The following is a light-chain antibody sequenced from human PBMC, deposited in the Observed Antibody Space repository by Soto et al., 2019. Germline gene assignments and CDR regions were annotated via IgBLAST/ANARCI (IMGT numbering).Light chain of an antibody. CDR3: QQYYSYSHT. CDR2: AAS. CDR1: QGISSY. Sequence: AIRMTQSPSSLSASTGDRVTITCRASQGISSYLAWYQQKPGKAPKLLIYAASTLQSGVPSRFSGSGSGTDFTLTISCLQSEDFATYYCQQYYSYSHTFGGGTKGEIK. V-gene: IGKV1-8*01. J-gene: IGKJ4*01.